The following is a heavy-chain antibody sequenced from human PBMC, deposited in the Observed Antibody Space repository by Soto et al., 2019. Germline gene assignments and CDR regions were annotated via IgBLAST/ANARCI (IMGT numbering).Heavy chain of an antibody. CDR3: ARGPAHTKPGY. CDR2: IYYSGST. Sequence: QVQLQESGPGLVAPSETLSLTCTVSGGSVSNANFYWSWIRQPPGKGLQWIGYIYYSGSTYYNPSLKIRVTISLDTSKNHSPLRRRSVTAADTAVYYCARGPAHTKPGYWGQGTLVTVSS. J-gene: IGHJ4*02. CDR1: GGSVSNANFY. D-gene: IGHD2-8*01. V-gene: IGHV4-61*01.